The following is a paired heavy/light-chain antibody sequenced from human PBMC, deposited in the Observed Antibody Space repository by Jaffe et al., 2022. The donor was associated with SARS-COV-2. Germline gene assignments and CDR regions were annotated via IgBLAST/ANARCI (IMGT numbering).Heavy chain of an antibody. D-gene: IGHD2-21*01. CDR2: IYNSGST. J-gene: IGHJ3*02. CDR3: ARVPDDYCDSFSCYHTAFDI. CDR1: GGSVKIGNYL. V-gene: IGHV4-61*02. Sequence: QVQLQESGPGLVKSSQTLSLTCSVSGGSVKIGNYLWSWVRQPAGKGPEWIGHIYNSGSTSFNPSLKSRVTMSMDTSKNQFSLILSSVTAADTAVYYCARVPDDYCDSFSCYHTAFDIWGRGTVVTVSS.
Light chain of an antibody. J-gene: IGKJ1*01. CDR2: AAS. CDR3: QQSDRRLTWT. V-gene: IGKV1-39*01. CDR1: QTIGNY. Sequence: DIQMTQSPSSLSASVGDRVTITCRASQTIGNYLNWYQQKPGKAPKLLIYAASNLHSRAPSRFSGSGSGTDFILTISGLQPEDFATYYCQQSDRRLTWTFGQGTKVEMK.